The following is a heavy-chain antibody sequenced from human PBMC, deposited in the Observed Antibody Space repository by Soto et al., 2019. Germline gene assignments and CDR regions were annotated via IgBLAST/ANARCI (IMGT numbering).Heavy chain of an antibody. Sequence: EVQLVESGGGLVQPGGSLRLSCVASGFSFSSNWMHWVRHAPGKGPVWVSRISADGSSTHYADLVKGRFTISRDNAKNTLYLPMNSLRVEDAAVSYCARFDIAAPPPIWGQGTMVTVSS. D-gene: IGHD6-13*01. CDR2: ISADGSST. J-gene: IGHJ3*02. V-gene: IGHV3-74*01. CDR3: ARFDIAAPPPI. CDR1: GFSFSSNW.